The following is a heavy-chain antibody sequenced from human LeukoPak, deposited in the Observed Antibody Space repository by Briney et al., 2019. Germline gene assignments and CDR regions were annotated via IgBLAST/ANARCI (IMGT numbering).Heavy chain of an antibody. J-gene: IGHJ6*02. V-gene: IGHV3-23*01. Sequence: GGSLRLSCAASGFTFSSYAMSWVRQAPGKGLEWVSAISGSGGSTYYADSVKGRFTISRDNSKNTLYLQMNSLRAEDTAVYYSAKDHGYSSSWSTGYYGMDVWGQGTTVTVSS. CDR3: AKDHGYSSSWSTGYYGMDV. CDR1: GFTFSSYA. D-gene: IGHD6-13*01. CDR2: ISGSGGST.